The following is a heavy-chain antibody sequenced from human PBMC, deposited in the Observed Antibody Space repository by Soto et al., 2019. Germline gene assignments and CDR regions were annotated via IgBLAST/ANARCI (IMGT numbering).Heavy chain of an antibody. D-gene: IGHD3-3*01. J-gene: IGHJ4*02. CDR2: IIPVFGTP. Sequence: QVQLEQSGAEVKKPGSSVKVPCKTSGDTFNIHAISWVRQAPGQGLEWMGGIIPVFGTPSYAQKFRDRVTITADESTSTAHMELRSLTSEDTAVYYCARGPYYDFWKGFAHFDYWGQETLVTVSS. CDR1: GDTFNIHA. CDR3: ARGPYYDFWKGFAHFDY. V-gene: IGHV1-69*01.